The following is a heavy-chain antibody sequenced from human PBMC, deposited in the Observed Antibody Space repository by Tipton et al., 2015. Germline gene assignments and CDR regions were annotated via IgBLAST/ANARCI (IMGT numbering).Heavy chain of an antibody. J-gene: IGHJ5*02. CDR3: ARVNRARSSHDFWSSRLDP. CDR1: GGSISSGGYY. V-gene: IGHV4-31*03. D-gene: IGHD3-3*01. CDR2: IYYSGST. Sequence: TLSLTCTVSGGSISSGGYYWSWIRQHPGKGLEWIGYIYYSGSTYYNPSLKSRVTISVDTSKNQFSLKLSSVTAADTAVYYCARVNRARSSHDFWSSRLDPWGQGTLVTVSS.